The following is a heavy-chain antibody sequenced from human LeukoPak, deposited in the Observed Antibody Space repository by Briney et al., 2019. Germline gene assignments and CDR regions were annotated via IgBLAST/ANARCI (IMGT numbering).Heavy chain of an antibody. CDR2: IHSDGNST. CDR1: GFTFSSYW. CDR3: AKFSEWELLRYFDY. J-gene: IGHJ4*02. V-gene: IGHV3-74*01. D-gene: IGHD1-26*01. Sequence: GGSLRLSRAASGFTFSSYWMHWVRQAPGKGLVWVSRIHSDGNSTNYADSVKGRFTISRDNAKNTLYLQMNSLRAEDTAVYYCAKFSEWELLRYFDYWGQGTLVTVSS.